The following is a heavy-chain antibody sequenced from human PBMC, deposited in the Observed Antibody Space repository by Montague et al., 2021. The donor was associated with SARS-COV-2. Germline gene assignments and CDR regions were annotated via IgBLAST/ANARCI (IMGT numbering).Heavy chain of an antibody. J-gene: IGHJ6*02. V-gene: IGHV4-59*12. CDR1: GGSISSYY. D-gene: IGHD2-2*01. CDR2: IYYSGST. Sequence: SETLSLTCTVSGGSISSYYWTWIRQPPGKGLEWIGYIYYSGSTNYNPSLESRVTISLDTSKNQFSLKLSSVTAADTAVYYCARGQYLGMKASSYGVDVWGQGTTVTVSS. CDR3: ARGQYLGMKASSYGVDV.